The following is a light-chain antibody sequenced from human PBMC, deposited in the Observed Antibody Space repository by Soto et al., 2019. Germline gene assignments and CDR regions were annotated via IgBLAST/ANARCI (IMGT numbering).Light chain of an antibody. Sequence: QSVLTQPPSASGTPGQRVTISCSGSSSNIGSNVVNWFQQLPGTAPKLRIYSNNQRPSGVPDRFSGSKSGTSASLAISGLQSEDEVDYYCATWDDSLNGYVFGTGTKVTVL. CDR3: ATWDDSLNGYV. CDR1: SSNIGSNV. CDR2: SNN. V-gene: IGLV1-44*01. J-gene: IGLJ1*01.